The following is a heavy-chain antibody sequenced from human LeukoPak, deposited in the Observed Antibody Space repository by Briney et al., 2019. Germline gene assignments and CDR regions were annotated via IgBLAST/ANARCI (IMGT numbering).Heavy chain of an antibody. CDR3: AREIPRSGCPDY. J-gene: IGHJ4*02. Sequence: SVKVSCKASGGTFSSYAISWVRQAPGQGLEWMGGIIPIFGTANYAQKFQGRVTITTDESTSTAYMELSSLRSEDTAVYYCAREIPRSGCPDYWGQGTLVTVSS. V-gene: IGHV1-69*05. CDR1: GGTFSSYA. D-gene: IGHD6-19*01. CDR2: IIPIFGTA.